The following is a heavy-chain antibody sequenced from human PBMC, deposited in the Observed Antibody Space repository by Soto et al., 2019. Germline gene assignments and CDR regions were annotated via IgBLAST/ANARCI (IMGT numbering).Heavy chain of an antibody. D-gene: IGHD2-2*01. V-gene: IGHV4-31*03. J-gene: IGHJ6*02. CDR3: ARDRIVVVPAASYYYYYYGMDV. CDR1: GGSISSGGYY. CDR2: IYYSGST. Sequence: ASETLSLTCTVSGGSISSGGYYWSWIRQHPGKGLEWIGYIYYSGSTYYNPSLKSRVTISVDTSKNQFSLKLSSVTAADTAVYYCARDRIVVVPAASYYYYYYGMDVWGQGTTVTVSS.